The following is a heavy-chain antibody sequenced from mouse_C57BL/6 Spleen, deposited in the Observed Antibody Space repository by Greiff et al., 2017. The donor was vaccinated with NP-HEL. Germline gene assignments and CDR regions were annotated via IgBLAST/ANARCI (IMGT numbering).Heavy chain of an antibody. D-gene: IGHD2-4*01. V-gene: IGHV7-3*01. J-gene: IGHJ4*01. Sequence: EVMLVESGGGLVQPGGSLRLSCAASGFTFTDYYMSWVRQPPGKALEWLGFIRNKANGYTTEYSASVQGRFTISRDNSQSILYLQMNALRAEDSATYYCARVYDYDVAMDYWGQGTSVTVSS. CDR1: GFTFTDYY. CDR3: ARVYDYDVAMDY. CDR2: IRNKANGYTT.